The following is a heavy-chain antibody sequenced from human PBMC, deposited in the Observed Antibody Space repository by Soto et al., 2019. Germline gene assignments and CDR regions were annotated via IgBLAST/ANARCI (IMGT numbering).Heavy chain of an antibody. V-gene: IGHV1-69*06. J-gene: IGHJ6*02. CDR3: ARDLSPGITGTTFSYGMDV. Sequence: SVKVSCKASGGTFSSYAISWVRQAPGQGLEWMGGIIPIFGTANYAQKFQGRVTITADKSTSTAYMELSSLRSEDTAVYYCARDLSPGITGTTFSYGMDVWGQGTTVTVSS. CDR2: IIPIFGTA. D-gene: IGHD1-7*01. CDR1: GGTFSSYA.